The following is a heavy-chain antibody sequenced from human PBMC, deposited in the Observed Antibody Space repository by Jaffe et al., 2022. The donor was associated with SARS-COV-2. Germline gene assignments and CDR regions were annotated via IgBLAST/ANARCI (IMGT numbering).Heavy chain of an antibody. CDR3: AKAPTIVRGVYFEY. CDR1: GFTFSSYAMSYA. D-gene: IGHD3-10*01. V-gene: IGHV3-23*01. Sequence: EVQLLESGGGLVQPGGSLRLSCAASGFTFSSYAMSYAMSWVRRGPGKGLEWVSSISGSGDSTYYADSVKGRFTISRDNSKNTLYLQMNSLRAEDTAIYYCAKAPTIVRGVYFEYWGQGTLVTVSS. CDR2: ISGSGDST. J-gene: IGHJ4*02.